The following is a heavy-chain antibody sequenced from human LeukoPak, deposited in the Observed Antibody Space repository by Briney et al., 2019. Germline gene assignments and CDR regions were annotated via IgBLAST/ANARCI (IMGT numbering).Heavy chain of an antibody. D-gene: IGHD3-22*01. CDR2: IYSGGST. CDR3: TRGRYYYDSGGYYYFDD. V-gene: IGHV3-53*01. CDR1: GFTVNSNY. J-gene: IGHJ4*02. Sequence: GGSLRLSCAASGFTVNSNYMSWVRQAPGKGLEWVSLIYSGGSTYYADSVKGRFTVSRDNSKNTLYLQMDSLRADDTAIYYCTRGRYYYDSGGYYYFDDWGQGTQVTVSS.